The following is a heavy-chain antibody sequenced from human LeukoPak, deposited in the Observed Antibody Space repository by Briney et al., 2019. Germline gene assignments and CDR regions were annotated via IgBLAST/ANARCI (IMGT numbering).Heavy chain of an antibody. CDR3: AKVGGWYEQYYYYYMDV. V-gene: IGHV3-33*06. CDR2: IWYDGSNK. CDR1: GFTFSSYG. D-gene: IGHD6-19*01. Sequence: PGRSLRLSCAASGFTFSSYGMHWVRQAPGKGLEWVAVIWYDGSNKYYADSVKGRFTISRDYSKNTLYLQMNSLRAEDTAVYYCAKVGGWYEQYYYYYMDVWGKGTTVTVSS. J-gene: IGHJ6*03.